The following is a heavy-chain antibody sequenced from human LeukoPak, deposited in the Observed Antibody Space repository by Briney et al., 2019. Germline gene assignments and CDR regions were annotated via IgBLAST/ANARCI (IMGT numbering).Heavy chain of an antibody. CDR3: ARERVYYDGSGYKPAEYFQH. J-gene: IGHJ1*01. D-gene: IGHD3-22*01. V-gene: IGHV3-53*01. CDR2: IYSGGST. CDR1: GFTVSSKY. Sequence: GGSLRLSCAASGFTVSSKYMSWVRQAQGKGLEWVAVIYSGGSTYYAYSVKGRFTISRDNSKNTLYLQMNSLKAEDTAVYYCARERVYYDGSGYKPAEYFQHWGQGTLVTVSS.